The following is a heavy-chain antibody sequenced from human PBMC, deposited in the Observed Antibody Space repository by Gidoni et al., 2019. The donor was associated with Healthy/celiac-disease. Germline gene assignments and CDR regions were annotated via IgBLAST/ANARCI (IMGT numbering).Heavy chain of an antibody. Sequence: QLQLQESGPGLVKPSETLSLTCTVSGGSISSSSYYWGWIRQPPGQGLEWIGSIYYSGSTYYNPSLKSRVTISVDTSKNQFSLKLSSVPAADTAVYYCARHGGSLFIAAAGYFDYWGQGTLVTVSS. CDR1: GGSISSSSYY. D-gene: IGHD6-13*01. CDR3: ARHGGSLFIAAAGYFDY. J-gene: IGHJ4*02. CDR2: IYYSGST. V-gene: IGHV4-39*01.